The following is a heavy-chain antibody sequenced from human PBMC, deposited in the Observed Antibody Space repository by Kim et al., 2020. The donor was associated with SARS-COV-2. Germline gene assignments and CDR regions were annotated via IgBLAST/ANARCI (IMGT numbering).Heavy chain of an antibody. CDR2: IIPIFGTA. D-gene: IGHD3-10*01. Sequence: SVKVSCKASGGTFSSYAISWVRQAPGQGLEWMGGIIPIFGTANYAQKFQGRVTITADESTSTAYMELSSLRSEDTAVYYCARVQLPRGGYFDYWGQGTLVTVSS. V-gene: IGHV1-69*13. CDR3: ARVQLPRGGYFDY. J-gene: IGHJ4*02. CDR1: GGTFSSYA.